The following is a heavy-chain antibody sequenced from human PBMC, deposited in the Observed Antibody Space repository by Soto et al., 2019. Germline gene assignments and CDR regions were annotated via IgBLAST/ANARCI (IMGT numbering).Heavy chain of an antibody. CDR2: ISDGGRST. J-gene: IGHJ4*02. CDR1: GFRFSDYS. Sequence: GSLILSCAWSGFRFSDYSIGLVLQAPGKGLEWVSFISDGGRSTYYTDSVKGRFTISRDNSKNTVYLQLQGLRAEDTAIYFCARNFDFWDRYSPFDHWGQGTLVTVSS. CDR3: ARNFDFWDRYSPFDH. D-gene: IGHD3-3*01. V-gene: IGHV3-23*01.